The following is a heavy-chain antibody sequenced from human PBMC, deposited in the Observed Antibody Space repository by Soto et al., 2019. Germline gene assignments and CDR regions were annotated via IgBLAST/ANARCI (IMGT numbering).Heavy chain of an antibody. J-gene: IGHJ4*02. CDR2: IYWVDAK. CDR1: GFSLSTSGVG. Sequence: QITLKESGPTLVKPTQTLTLTCTFSGFSLSTSGVGVGWIRQPPGKALEWLALIYWVDAKHYSPSLKSRLTITKDTPKNQVVLTMNNMDPVDTATYYWAHKGGGDRILDYWGQGTLVTVSS. V-gene: IGHV2-5*02. D-gene: IGHD3-16*01. CDR3: AHKGGGDRILDY.